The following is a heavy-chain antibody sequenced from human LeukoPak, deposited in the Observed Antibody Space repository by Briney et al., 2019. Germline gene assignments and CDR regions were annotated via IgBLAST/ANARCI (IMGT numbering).Heavy chain of an antibody. CDR2: IFLSGST. CDR3: ASLSRWGGDYAGGRGYYFDY. Sequence: SETLSLTCTVSGGSISSSSYYRGWIRQPQGKGWGWIGGIFLSGSTYYNPSLKSRVTISVDTSKNQFSLKLSSVTAADTAVYYCASLSRWGGDYAGGRGYYFDYWGQGTLVTVSS. CDR1: GGSISSSSYY. D-gene: IGHD4-17*01. J-gene: IGHJ4*02. V-gene: IGHV4-39*01.